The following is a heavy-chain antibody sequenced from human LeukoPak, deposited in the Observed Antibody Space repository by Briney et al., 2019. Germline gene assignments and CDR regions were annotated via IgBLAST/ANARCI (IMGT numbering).Heavy chain of an antibody. J-gene: IGHJ6*02. CDR1: GFTVSSNY. Sequence: AGGSLRLSCAASGFTVSSNYMSWVRQAPGKGLEWVSVIYSGGSTYYADSVKGRFTISRDNSKNTLYLQMNSLRAEDTAVYYCASTSPSYGDYYYYYGMDVWGQGTTVTVSS. CDR3: ASTSPSYGDYYYYYGMDV. D-gene: IGHD5-18*01. V-gene: IGHV3-66*01. CDR2: IYSGGST.